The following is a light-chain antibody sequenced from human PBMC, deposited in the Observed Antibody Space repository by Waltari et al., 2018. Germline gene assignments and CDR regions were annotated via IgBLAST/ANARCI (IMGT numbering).Light chain of an antibody. CDR2: AGS. Sequence: NYLDWYLQKPGQPPRLLIYAGSTRASGVPDRFSGSGLGTDFSLKISRVEAEDVAVYYCKHDQRIAWTFGQGTKVEIK. CDR1: NY. CDR3: KHDQRIAWT. V-gene: IGKV2-28*01. J-gene: IGKJ1*01.